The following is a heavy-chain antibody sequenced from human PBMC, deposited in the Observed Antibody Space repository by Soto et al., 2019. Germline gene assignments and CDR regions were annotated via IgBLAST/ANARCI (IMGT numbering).Heavy chain of an antibody. CDR1: RFTFSIYG. Sequence: LXLSFAACRFTFSIYGMYCVRQAPVNGREWVARIWYDGSHKDYLDSVKGRFTISRDNSKNTLYLQMNSLIAEDTAVYYCARDRGYCSSTSCYTDYYYDMDVWGQGTTVTVSS. D-gene: IGHD2-2*02. CDR3: ARDRGYCSSTSCYTDYYYDMDV. J-gene: IGHJ6*02. CDR2: IWYDGSHK. V-gene: IGHV3-33*01.